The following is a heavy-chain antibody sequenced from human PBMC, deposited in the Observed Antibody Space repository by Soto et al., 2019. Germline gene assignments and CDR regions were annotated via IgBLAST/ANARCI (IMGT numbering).Heavy chain of an antibody. V-gene: IGHV4-39*01. CDR1: GASITSNTYF. CDR2: IYYSVKT. CDR3: AKNLPRTGRFDY. J-gene: IGHJ4*02. Sequence: SETLSLTCTLSGASITSNTYFWAWIRQPPGKGLEWVCSIYYSVKTHYNPSLKSRVTISVDGSKNQFSLQMTSVTAADTAVYYCAKNLPRTGRFDYWGQGALVTVSS.